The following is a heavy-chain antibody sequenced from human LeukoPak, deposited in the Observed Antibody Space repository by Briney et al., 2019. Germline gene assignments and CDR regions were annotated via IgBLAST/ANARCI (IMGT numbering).Heavy chain of an antibody. D-gene: IGHD3-10*01. V-gene: IGHV4-39*01. J-gene: IGHJ5*02. CDR2: IYYSGST. Sequence: WVRQPPGKGLEWIGSIYYSGSTYYNPSLKSRVTISVDTSKNQFSLKLTSVTAADTAVYYCARRLGSRGRFDPWGQGTLVTVSS. CDR3: ARRLGSRGRFDP.